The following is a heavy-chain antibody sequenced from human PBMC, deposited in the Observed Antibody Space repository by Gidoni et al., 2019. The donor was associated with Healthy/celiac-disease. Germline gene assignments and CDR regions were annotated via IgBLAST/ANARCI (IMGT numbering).Heavy chain of an antibody. CDR2: IYYSGST. CDR3: AREMATINGFRENDAFDI. J-gene: IGHJ3*02. D-gene: IGHD5-12*01. Sequence: QVQLQESGPGLVKPSQTLSLTCTVSGGSISSGDYYWSWIRQPPGKGLEWIGYIYYSGSTYYNPSLKSRVTISVDTSKNQFSLKLSSVTAADTAVYYCAREMATINGFRENDAFDIWGQGTMVTVSS. CDR1: GGSISSGDYY. V-gene: IGHV4-30-4*01.